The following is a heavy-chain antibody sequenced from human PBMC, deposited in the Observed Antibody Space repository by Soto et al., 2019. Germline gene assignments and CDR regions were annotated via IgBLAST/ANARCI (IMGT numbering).Heavy chain of an antibody. CDR2: IWYDGSNK. CDR3: AREEVNYDYIWGSYRPNWFDP. CDR1: GFTFSSYG. J-gene: IGHJ5*02. D-gene: IGHD3-16*02. V-gene: IGHV3-33*01. Sequence: PGGSLRLSCAASGFTFSSYGMHWVRQAPGKGLEWVAVIWYDGSNKYYADSVKGRFTISRDNSKNTLYLQMNSLRAEDTAVYYCAREEVNYDYIWGSYRPNWFDPWGQGTLVTVSS.